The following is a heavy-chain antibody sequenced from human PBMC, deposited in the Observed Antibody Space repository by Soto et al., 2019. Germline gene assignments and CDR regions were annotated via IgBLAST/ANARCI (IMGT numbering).Heavy chain of an antibody. CDR1: GGSISSGGYS. Sequence: QLQLQESGSGLVKPSQTLSLTCAVSGGSISSGGYSWSWIRQPPGKGLEWIGYIYHSGSTYYNPPLKSRVTISVERAKNQFSLKPSSVTAADTAVYYCARAGGLGAVAVDYWGQGTLVTVSS. CDR3: ARAGGLGAVAVDY. CDR2: IYHSGST. D-gene: IGHD6-19*01. V-gene: IGHV4-30-2*01. J-gene: IGHJ4*02.